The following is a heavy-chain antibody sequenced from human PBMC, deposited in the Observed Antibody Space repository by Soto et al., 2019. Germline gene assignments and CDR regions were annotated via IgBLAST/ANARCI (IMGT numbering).Heavy chain of an antibody. D-gene: IGHD5-18*01. CDR3: ARGHGDSWKQLWFYAFDI. J-gene: IGHJ3*02. Sequence: PSETLSLTCTVSGGSVSSGSYYWSWIRQPPGKGLEWIGYIYYSGSTNYNPSLKSRVTISVDTSKNQFPLKLSSVTAADTAVYYCARGHGDSWKQLWFYAFDIWGQGTMVTVSS. CDR2: IYYSGST. V-gene: IGHV4-61*01. CDR1: GGSVSSGSYY.